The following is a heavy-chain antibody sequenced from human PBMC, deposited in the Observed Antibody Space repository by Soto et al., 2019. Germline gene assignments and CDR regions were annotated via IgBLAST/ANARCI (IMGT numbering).Heavy chain of an antibody. CDR3: AKESAEYSSGWYWWFDP. V-gene: IGHV3-23*01. D-gene: IGHD6-19*01. CDR2: ITSSSDTI. Sequence: GGSLRLSCAASGFTFSSFHMNWVRQAPGRGLEWVAYITSSSDTIYYADSVKGRFTISRDNSKNTLYLQMNSLRAEDTAVYYCAKESAEYSSGWYWWFDPWGQGTLVTVSS. J-gene: IGHJ5*02. CDR1: GFTFSSFH.